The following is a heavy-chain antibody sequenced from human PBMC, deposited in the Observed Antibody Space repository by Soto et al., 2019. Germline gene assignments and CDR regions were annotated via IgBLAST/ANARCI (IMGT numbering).Heavy chain of an antibody. Sequence: EVQLVESGGGLVQPGRSLRLSCAASGFTFDDYAMHWVRQAPGKGLEWVSGISGSGGSTYYADSVKGRFTISRDNSKNTLYLQMNSLRAEDTAVYYCAKAWDYSYGPDYWGQGTLVTVSS. CDR3: AKAWDYSYGPDY. V-gene: IGHV3-23*04. CDR1: GFTFDDYA. CDR2: ISGSGGST. D-gene: IGHD5-18*01. J-gene: IGHJ4*02.